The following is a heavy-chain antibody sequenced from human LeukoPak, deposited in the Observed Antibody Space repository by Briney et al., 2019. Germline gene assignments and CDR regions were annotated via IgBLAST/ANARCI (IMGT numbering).Heavy chain of an antibody. D-gene: IGHD4-17*01. CDR1: GFTVSSNY. J-gene: IGHJ4*02. CDR2: VYSGGDT. Sequence: PGGSLRLSCAASGFTVSSNYFSWVRQAPGKGLEWVSVVYSGGDTYYANSVKGRFTISRDNSKNTLYLQMVSLRAEDTAVYYCARQLYGSQIITALWGQGTLVTVSS. CDR3: ARQLYGSQIITAL. V-gene: IGHV3-53*01.